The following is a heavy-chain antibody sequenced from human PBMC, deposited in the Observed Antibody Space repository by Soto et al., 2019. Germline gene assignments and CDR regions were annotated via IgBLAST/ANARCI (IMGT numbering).Heavy chain of an antibody. CDR2: IYYSGST. J-gene: IGHJ5*02. D-gene: IGHD2-21*02. V-gene: IGHV4-59*01. CDR3: ARSYFGGDCYSSWFDP. Sequence: QVQLQESGPGLVKPSETLSLTCTVSGGSISSYYWSWIRQPPGKGLEWIGYIYYSGSTNYNPSLKSRVTISVDTSKNQFSLKLSSVTAADTAVYYCARSYFGGDCYSSWFDPWGQGTLVTVSS. CDR1: GGSISSYY.